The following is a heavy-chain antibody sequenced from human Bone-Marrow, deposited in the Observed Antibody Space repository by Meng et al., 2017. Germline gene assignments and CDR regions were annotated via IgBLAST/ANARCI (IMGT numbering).Heavy chain of an antibody. J-gene: IGHJ4*02. V-gene: IGHV3-11*01. CDR3: ARDSSGAYDY. D-gene: IGHD1-26*01. CDR2: ISGSGNTI. CDR1: GFTFSAHY. Sequence: RVESGGRLFMPEGPLKLSRSASGFTFSAHYMSRIRQAPGKGLEWVSYISGSGNTIYYADSVKGRFTISRDNADNSLFLQMTSLRAEDTAVYYCARDSSGAYDYWGQGTLVTVSS.